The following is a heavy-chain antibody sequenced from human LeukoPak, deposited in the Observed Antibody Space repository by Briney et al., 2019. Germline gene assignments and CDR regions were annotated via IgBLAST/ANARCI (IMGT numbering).Heavy chain of an antibody. CDR1: GFTFSNYW. CDR2: IKQGGSEK. CDR3: ARDLQRWDY. V-gene: IGHV3-7*01. J-gene: IGHJ4*02. D-gene: IGHD6-25*01. Sequence: PGGSLRLSCAASGFTFSNYWMSWVRQAPGKGLGWVANIKQGGSEKYYVDSVKDRFTISRDNAKNSLYLQMNSLRAEDTAVYYCARDLQRWDYWGQGTLVTVSS.